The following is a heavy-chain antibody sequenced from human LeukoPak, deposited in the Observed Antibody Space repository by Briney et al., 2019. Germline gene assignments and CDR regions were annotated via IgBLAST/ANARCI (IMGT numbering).Heavy chain of an antibody. CDR2: IYYSGST. V-gene: IGHV4-39*01. CDR1: GDSVSSPSYY. CDR3: ASRGRGWSLYNWFDP. Sequence: SETLSLTFTVSGDSVSSPSYYWGWSRQPPGKGLEWIVNIYYSGSTFLNPSLESRVTMSVDASRNQFSLKLTSVTAADTAIYFCASRGRGWSLYNWFDPWGQGTLVTVSS. D-gene: IGHD6-19*01. J-gene: IGHJ5*02.